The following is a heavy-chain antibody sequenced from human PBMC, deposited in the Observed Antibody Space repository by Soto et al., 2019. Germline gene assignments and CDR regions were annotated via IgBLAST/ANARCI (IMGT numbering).Heavy chain of an antibody. CDR2: ISYDGNNK. CDR1: GFTFSGSE. V-gene: IGHV3-30*14. Sequence: QVQLLESGGGVVQSGRSLRLSCAASGFTFSGSEMHWVRRAPGKGLEWEAFISYDGNNKYYADSVKGRFTVSRDNSRNTLHIQMDSLRPEDTAVYYCARASYFSEKTAYYAKSFKWFDPWGQGTLLTVSS. J-gene: IGHJ5*02. D-gene: IGHD3-9*01. CDR3: ARASYFSEKTAYYAKSFKWFDP.